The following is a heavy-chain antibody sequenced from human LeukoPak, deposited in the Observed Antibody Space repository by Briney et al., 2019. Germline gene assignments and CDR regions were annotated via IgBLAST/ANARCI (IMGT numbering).Heavy chain of an antibody. Sequence: GGSLRLSCEASGYTFSSNGMHWVRLAPGKGLEWVAGIWYDGSNKYYAESVKGRFTISRDNSKNTLYLQMNSLRAEDTAVYYCARGNGGYHSYFDSWGQGTLVTVSS. CDR2: IWYDGSNK. CDR1: GYTFSSNG. D-gene: IGHD3-16*02. J-gene: IGHJ4*02. CDR3: ARGNGGYHSYFDS. V-gene: IGHV3-33*01.